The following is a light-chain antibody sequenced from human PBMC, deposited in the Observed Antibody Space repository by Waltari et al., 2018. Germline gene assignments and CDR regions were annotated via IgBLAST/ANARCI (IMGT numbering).Light chain of an antibody. CDR3: NSRDSSGNVV. CDR2: GEN. CDR1: RLRDYY. Sequence: SSELTQDPAVSVALGQTVRITCQGDRLRDYYASWYQQKAGQAPVLVIHGENKRPSGIQDRFSGSRSGNTASLTITGAQAGDEADYYCNSRDSSGNVVFGAGTKVTVL. J-gene: IGLJ2*01. V-gene: IGLV3-19*01.